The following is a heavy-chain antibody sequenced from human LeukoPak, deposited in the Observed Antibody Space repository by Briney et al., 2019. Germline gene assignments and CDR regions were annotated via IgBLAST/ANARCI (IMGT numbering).Heavy chain of an antibody. CDR1: GFTFSSYA. CDR3: AKVFYGSGINWFDP. V-gene: IGHV3-23*01. J-gene: IGHJ5*02. CDR2: IAGSGGRT. Sequence: GGSLRLSCAASGFTFSSYAMSWVRQAPGKGLEWVSAIAGSGGRTFYANSVKGRFTISRDNSKNTLYLQMNSLRAEDTAVYYCAKVFYGSGINWFDPWGQGALVTVSS. D-gene: IGHD3-10*01.